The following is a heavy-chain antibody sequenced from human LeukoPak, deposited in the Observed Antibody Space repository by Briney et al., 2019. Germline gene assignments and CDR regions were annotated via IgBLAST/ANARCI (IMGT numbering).Heavy chain of an antibody. J-gene: IGHJ4*02. Sequence: PSETLSLTCTVSGGSISNYYWSWIRQPPGKGLEWIGYISYSGSTNYNPSLRSRVTISVDTSKNQFSLKLSSVTAADTAVYYCARGRAIFDYWGQGTLVTVSS. CDR2: ISYSGST. V-gene: IGHV4-59*12. CDR1: GGSISNYY. CDR3: ARGRAIFDY.